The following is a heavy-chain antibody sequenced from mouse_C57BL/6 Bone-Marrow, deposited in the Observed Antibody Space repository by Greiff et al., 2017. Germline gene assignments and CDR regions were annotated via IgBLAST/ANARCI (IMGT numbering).Heavy chain of an antibody. V-gene: IGHV1-19*01. CDR1: GYTFTDYY. D-gene: IGHD2-1*01. Sequence: VQLQQSGPVLVKPGASVKMSCKASGYTFTDYYMNWVKQSHGKSLEWIGVINPYNGGTSYNQKFKGKATLTVDKSSSTAYMELNSLTSEDSAVYYCARRGRNCYAMDYWGQGTSVTAFS. CDR3: ARRGRNCYAMDY. CDR2: INPYNGGT. J-gene: IGHJ4*01.